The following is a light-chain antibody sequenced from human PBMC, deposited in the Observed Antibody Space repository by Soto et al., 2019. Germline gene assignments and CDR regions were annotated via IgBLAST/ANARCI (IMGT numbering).Light chain of an antibody. Sequence: DIRITQSLSILSGSAGHRVTITCQASQTISSWLAWYQQKPGKAPKLLIYKASTLKSGVPSRFSGSGSGTEFTLTISSLQPDDFATYYCQQYNSYPITFGQGTRLEIK. J-gene: IGKJ5*01. CDR3: QQYNSYPIT. CDR1: QTISSW. V-gene: IGKV1-5*03. CDR2: KAS.